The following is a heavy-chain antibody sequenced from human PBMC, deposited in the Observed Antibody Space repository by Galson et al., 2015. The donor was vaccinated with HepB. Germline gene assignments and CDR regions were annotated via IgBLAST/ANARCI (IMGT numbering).Heavy chain of an antibody. D-gene: IGHD6-19*01. CDR3: AKGDKLGWSTHDAFHI. J-gene: IGHJ3*02. CDR2: ISYDGSHQ. Sequence: SLRLSCAASGFRFSRYGMDWVRQAPGQGLEWVAVISYDGSHQSYGDSVKGRFTISRDNSKSTLFLQMNSLRAEDTAVYYCAKGDKLGWSTHDAFHIWGQGTVVTVSS. CDR1: GFRFSRYG. V-gene: IGHV3-30*18.